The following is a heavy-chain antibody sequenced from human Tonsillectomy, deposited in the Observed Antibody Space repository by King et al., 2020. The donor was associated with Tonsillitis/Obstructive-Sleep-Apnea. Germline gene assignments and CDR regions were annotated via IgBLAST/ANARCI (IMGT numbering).Heavy chain of an antibody. Sequence: QLVQSGAEVKKPGASVKVSCEASGYTFTTYGISWVRQAPGQGLEWMGWIGAYSGDTHYAQKVQGRVTMTTDTSTSTAYMELRGLRSDDTAVYYCARLGGGNSRRYYYYALDVWGQGTTVTVSS. J-gene: IGHJ6*02. CDR1: GYTFTTYG. CDR2: IGAYSGDT. V-gene: IGHV1-18*01. D-gene: IGHD4-23*01. CDR3: ARLGGGNSRRYYYYALDV.